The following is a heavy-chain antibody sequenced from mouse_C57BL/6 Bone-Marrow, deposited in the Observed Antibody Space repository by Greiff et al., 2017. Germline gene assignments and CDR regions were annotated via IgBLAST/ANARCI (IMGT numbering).Heavy chain of an antibody. CDR1: GFTFSDYY. J-gene: IGHJ2*01. Sequence: EVKLVESEGGLVQPGSSMKLSCTASGFTFSDYYMAWVRQVPEKGLEWVANINYDGSSTYYLDSLKSRFIISRDNAKNILYLQMSSLKSEDTATYYFAREGLLRFFDYWGQCTTHTVSS. CDR2: INYDGSST. CDR3: AREGLLRFFDY. D-gene: IGHD2-3*01. V-gene: IGHV5-16*01.